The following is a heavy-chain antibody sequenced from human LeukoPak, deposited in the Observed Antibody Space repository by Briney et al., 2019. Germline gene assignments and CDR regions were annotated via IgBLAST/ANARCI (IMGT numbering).Heavy chain of an antibody. V-gene: IGHV4-34*01. Sequence: PSETQSLTCAVYGGSFSGYYWSWIRQPPGKGLEWIGEINHSGSTNYNPSLKSRVTISVDTSKNQFSLKLSSVTAADTAVYYCARGGRYGSGRRYFDYWGQGTLVTVSS. CDR1: GGSFSGYY. CDR2: INHSGST. CDR3: ARGGRYGSGRRYFDY. J-gene: IGHJ4*02. D-gene: IGHD3-10*01.